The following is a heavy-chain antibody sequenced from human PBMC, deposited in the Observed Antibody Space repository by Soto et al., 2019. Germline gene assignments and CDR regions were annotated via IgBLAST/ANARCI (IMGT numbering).Heavy chain of an antibody. D-gene: IGHD6-19*01. CDR1: GDSVSSNSAA. CDR2: TYYRSKWYN. Sequence: SQTLSLTCAISGDSVSSNSAAWNWIRQSPSRGLEWLGRTYYRSKWYNDYAVSVKSRITINPDTSKNQFSLQLNSVTPEDTAVYYCARDPRFQQWLAPNWFHPCGQGTLVTVSS. J-gene: IGHJ5*02. V-gene: IGHV6-1*01. CDR3: ARDPRFQQWLAPNWFHP.